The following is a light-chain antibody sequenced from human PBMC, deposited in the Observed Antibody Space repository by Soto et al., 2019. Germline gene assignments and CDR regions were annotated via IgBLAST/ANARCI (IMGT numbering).Light chain of an antibody. J-gene: IGLJ1*01. Sequence: QSVLTQPASVSGSPGQSITISCTGTSSDVGGYNYVSWYQQHPGKAPKLMIYDVSNRPSGVSNRFSGSKSGNTASLTISGLQAEDAADYYCSSSTSSSPLVVFGTGTKLTVL. CDR2: DVS. CDR3: SSSTSSSPLVV. CDR1: SSDVGGYNY. V-gene: IGLV2-14*01.